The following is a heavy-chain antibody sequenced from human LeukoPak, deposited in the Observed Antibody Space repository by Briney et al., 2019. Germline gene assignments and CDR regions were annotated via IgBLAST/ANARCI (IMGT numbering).Heavy chain of an antibody. CDR2: IHSGSTI. J-gene: IGHJ4*02. CDR1: GFIVSSNF. Sequence: GGSLRLSCAASGFIVSSNFMSWVRQAPGKGLECVSRIHSGSTIYYADSVKRRFTLSRDDSKNTLYLHMNSLRAEDTAVYYCATGRGDYWGQGTLVTVSS. D-gene: IGHD3-16*01. V-gene: IGHV3-53*01. CDR3: ATGRGDY.